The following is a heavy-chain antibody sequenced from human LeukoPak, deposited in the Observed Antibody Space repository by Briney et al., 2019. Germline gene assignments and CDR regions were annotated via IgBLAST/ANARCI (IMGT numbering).Heavy chain of an antibody. CDR3: TTKPGLEGDSGPLRI. D-gene: IGHD1-26*01. CDR1: GFTFSNAW. Sequence: GGSLRLSCAASGFTFSNAWMSWVRQAPGKGLEWVGRIKSKTDGGTTDYAAPVKGRFTISRDDSKNTLYLQMNSLKTEDTAVYYRTTKPGLEGDSGPLRIWGQGTMVTVSS. J-gene: IGHJ3*02. CDR2: IKSKTDGGTT. V-gene: IGHV3-15*01.